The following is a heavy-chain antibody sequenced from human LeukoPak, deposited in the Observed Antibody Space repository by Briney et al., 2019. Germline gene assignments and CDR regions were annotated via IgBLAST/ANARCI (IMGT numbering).Heavy chain of an antibody. CDR3: TKEGACGSRYNFDC. CDR2: VSCDGGTT. Sequence: GKSLRLSCAASGFTFSSHGIHWVRQAPGKGLQWVAVVSCDGGTTYYAGSVKCRFTISRDNSKNTMYLQMNSLRAEDTAMYYCTKEGACGSRYNFDCWGQGTLVTVSS. J-gene: IGHJ4*02. V-gene: IGHV3-30*18. CDR1: GFTFSSHG. D-gene: IGHD2-15*01.